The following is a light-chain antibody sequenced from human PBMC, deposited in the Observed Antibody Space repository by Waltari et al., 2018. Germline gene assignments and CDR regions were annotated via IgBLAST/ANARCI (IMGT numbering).Light chain of an antibody. CDR3: QVWDSNIWV. Sequence: SYELTQPLSVSVALGQTARITCGGNNIGNKNVHWFQQKPGQAPVLVIYRNSNWPSGIPEGISGSNSGNTATLTISGAQGGDEADYYCQVWDSNIWVFGGGTKLTVL. V-gene: IGLV3-9*01. CDR1: NIGNKN. J-gene: IGLJ3*02. CDR2: RNS.